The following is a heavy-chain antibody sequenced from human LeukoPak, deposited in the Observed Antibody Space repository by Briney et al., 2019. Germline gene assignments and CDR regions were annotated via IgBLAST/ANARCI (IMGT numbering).Heavy chain of an antibody. Sequence: GASVKVSCKASGYDFTKYAVQWVRQAPGQRLEWMGWIDAGNGRTKYSQDFQGRVTITRDTSASMAYMELSSLRSDDMAVYYCARDRRRYYYDSSVVSGAFDIWGQGTMVTVSS. V-gene: IGHV1-3*03. CDR2: IDAGNGRT. J-gene: IGHJ3*02. D-gene: IGHD3-22*01. CDR1: GYDFTKYA. CDR3: ARDRRRYYYDSSVVSGAFDI.